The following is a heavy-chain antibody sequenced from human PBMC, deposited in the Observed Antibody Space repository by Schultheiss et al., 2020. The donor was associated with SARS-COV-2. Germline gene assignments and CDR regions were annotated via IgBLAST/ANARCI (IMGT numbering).Heavy chain of an antibody. D-gene: IGHD3-10*01. CDR3: AREGITMVRGVIIRGEYGNWFDP. Sequence: SETLSLTCAISGDSVSSNSATWNWIRQSPSRGLEWLGRTYYRSKWYNHYAVSVKSRITINSDTSKNQFSLQLNSVTPEDTAVYYCAREGITMVRGVIIRGEYGNWFDPWGQGTLVTVSS. V-gene: IGHV6-1*01. J-gene: IGHJ5*02. CDR1: GDSVSSNSAT. CDR2: TYYRSKWYN.